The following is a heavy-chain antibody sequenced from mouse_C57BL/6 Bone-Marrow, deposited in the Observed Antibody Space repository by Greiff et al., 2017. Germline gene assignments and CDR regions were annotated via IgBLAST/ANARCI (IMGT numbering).Heavy chain of an antibody. CDR3: ARGGDGYHWYFDV. V-gene: IGHV1-78*01. J-gene: IGHJ1*03. CDR1: GYTFTDHT. CDR2: IYPRDGST. Sequence: VQLQQSDAELVKPGASVKISCKVSGYTFTDHTIHWMKQRPEQGLEWIGYIYPRDGSTKYNEKFKGKATLTADKSSSTAYMQLNSLTSEDSAVYCCARGGDGYHWYFDVWGTGTTVTVSS. D-gene: IGHD2-3*01.